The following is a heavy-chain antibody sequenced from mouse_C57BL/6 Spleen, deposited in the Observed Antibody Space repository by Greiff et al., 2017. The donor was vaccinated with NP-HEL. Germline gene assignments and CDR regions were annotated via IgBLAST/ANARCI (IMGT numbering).Heavy chain of an antibody. CDR1: GYAFSSSW. D-gene: IGHD2-13*01. Sequence: VQLQQSGPELVKPGASVKISCKASGYAFSSSWMNWVKQRPGKGLEWIGRIYPGDGDTKYNGKFKGKATLTADNSSSTAYMQLSSLTSEDSAVYFCARWGLLDYWGQGTTLTVSS. V-gene: IGHV1-82*01. CDR2: IYPGDGDT. CDR3: ARWGLLDY. J-gene: IGHJ2*01.